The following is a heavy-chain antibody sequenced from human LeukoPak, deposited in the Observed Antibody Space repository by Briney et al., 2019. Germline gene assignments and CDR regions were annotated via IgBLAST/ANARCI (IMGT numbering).Heavy chain of an antibody. D-gene: IGHD3-10*01. CDR1: GFTFSSYW. J-gene: IGHJ4*02. CDR3: ARDYYTSGSPNGC. Sequence: GGSLRLSCAASGFTFSSYWMHWVRQAPGKGLVWVSLINSDGSSTHYADSVKGRFTISRDNAKNTLYLQMNSLRAEDTAVYYCARDYYTSGSPNGCWGQGTLVTVSS. CDR2: INSDGSST. V-gene: IGHV3-74*01.